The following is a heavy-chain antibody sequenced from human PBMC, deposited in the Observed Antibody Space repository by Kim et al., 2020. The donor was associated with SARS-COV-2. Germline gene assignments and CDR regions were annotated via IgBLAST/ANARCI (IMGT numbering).Heavy chain of an antibody. J-gene: IGHJ4*02. V-gene: IGHV1-24*01. CDR1: GYTLTELS. D-gene: IGHD3-22*01. CDR2: FYPEDGET. CDR3: ATLDSSGYYKEYYFDY. Sequence: ASVKVSCKVSGYTLTELSMHWVRQDPGTGLEWMGGFYPEDGETIYAQKFQGRVTMTEDTSTDTVYMGLSSLRSEDTAVYYCATLDSSGYYKEYYFDYWGQGTLVTVSS.